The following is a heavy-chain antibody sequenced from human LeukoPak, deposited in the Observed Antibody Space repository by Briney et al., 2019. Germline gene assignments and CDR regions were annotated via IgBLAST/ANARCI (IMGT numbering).Heavy chain of an antibody. D-gene: IGHD1-26*01. J-gene: IGHJ4*02. CDR2: IYYSGST. CDR3: ARRGSYYSPNDY. V-gene: IGHV4-39*01. CDR1: GFTFSSYA. Sequence: PGGSLRLSCAASGFTFSSYAMSWVRQAPGKGLEWVGSIYYSGSTYYNPSLKSRVTISVDTSKNQFSLRLSSVTAADTAVYYCARRGSYYSPNDYWGQGTLVTVSS.